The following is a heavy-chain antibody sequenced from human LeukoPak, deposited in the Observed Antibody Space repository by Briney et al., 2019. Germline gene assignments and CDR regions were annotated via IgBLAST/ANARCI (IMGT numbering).Heavy chain of an antibody. CDR2: ISYDGSNK. J-gene: IGHJ4*02. CDR3: AREQYYFDY. V-gene: IGHV3-30-3*01. Sequence: PGGSLRLFCAASGFTFSNYAMHWVRQAPGKGLEWVAVISYDGSNKYADSVKGRFTISRDNSKNTLYLQMNSLRAEDTAVYYCAREQYYFDYWGQGTLVTVSS. CDR1: GFTFSNYA. D-gene: IGHD4-11*01.